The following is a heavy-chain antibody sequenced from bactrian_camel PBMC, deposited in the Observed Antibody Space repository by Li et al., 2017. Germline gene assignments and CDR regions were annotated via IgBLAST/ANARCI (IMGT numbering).Heavy chain of an antibody. Sequence: HVQLVESGGGSAQAGGSLSLSCAASGYTFGTYCMGWFRQAPGKEREAVASITRDDLASYADSVKGRFTISKDNAKNTLYLQMNDLKPEDTAMYFCAVGHWGGGQCYPAAGYMGQGTQVTVS. V-gene: IGHV3S53*01. D-gene: IGHD5*01. J-gene: IGHJ4*01. CDR2: ITRDDLA. CDR1: GYTFGTYC.